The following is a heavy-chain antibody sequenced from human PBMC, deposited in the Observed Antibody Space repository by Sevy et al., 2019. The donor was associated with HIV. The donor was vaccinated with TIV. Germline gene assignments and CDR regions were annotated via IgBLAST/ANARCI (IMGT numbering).Heavy chain of an antibody. CDR2: IKQDGSEK. Sequence: GGSLRLSCAASGFTFSSYWMSWVRQAPGKGLEWVANIKQDGSEKYHVDSVKGQFTISRDNAKNSLYLQMNSLRAEDTAVYYCARDEQWLSQNDAFDIWGQRTMVTVSS. D-gene: IGHD6-19*01. V-gene: IGHV3-7*01. CDR1: GFTFSSYW. CDR3: ARDEQWLSQNDAFDI. J-gene: IGHJ3*02.